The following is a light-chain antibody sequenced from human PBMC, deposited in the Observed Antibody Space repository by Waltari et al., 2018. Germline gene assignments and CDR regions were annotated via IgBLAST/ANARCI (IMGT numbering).Light chain of an antibody. V-gene: IGLV2-23*02. CDR1: SSDVGNYNL. CDR2: EVT. J-gene: IGLJ1*01. Sequence: QSGLTQPASVSGSPGQSITISCPGTSSDVGNYNLVSWYQQYPGKAPKLMVYEVTKRTSGVSDRFSGSKSGNTASLTIYGLQSEDEADYYCCSYAGLGIYVFGTGTKVTVL. CDR3: CSYAGLGIYV.